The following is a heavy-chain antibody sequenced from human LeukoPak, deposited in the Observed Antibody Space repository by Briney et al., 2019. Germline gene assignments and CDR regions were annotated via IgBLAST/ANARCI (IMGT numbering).Heavy chain of an antibody. CDR2: ISYDGSNK. CDR1: GFTFSSYD. J-gene: IGHJ4*02. Sequence: PGGSLRLSCAASGFTFSSYDMHWVRQAPGKGLEWVAVISYDGSNKYYADSVKGRFTISRDNSKNTLYLQMNSLRAEDTAVYYCAKDPSDYWGQGTLVTVSS. CDR3: AKDPSDY. V-gene: IGHV3-30*18.